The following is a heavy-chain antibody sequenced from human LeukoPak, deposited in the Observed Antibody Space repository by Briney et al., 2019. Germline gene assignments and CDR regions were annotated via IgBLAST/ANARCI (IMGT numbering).Heavy chain of an antibody. V-gene: IGHV4-59*01. J-gene: IGHJ4*02. Sequence: SETLSLTCTVSGGSISSYYWSWIRQPPGKGLEWIGYIYYSGSTNYNPSLKSRVTISVDTSKNQFSLKLSSVTAADTAVYYCARVRYYFDYWGQGTLVTVSS. CDR3: ARVRYYFDY. CDR2: IYYSGST. CDR1: GGSISSYY.